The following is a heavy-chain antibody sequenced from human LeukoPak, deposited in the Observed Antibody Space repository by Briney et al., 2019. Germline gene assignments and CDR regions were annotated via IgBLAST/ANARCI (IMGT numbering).Heavy chain of an antibody. CDR1: GFTFSSYS. J-gene: IGHJ6*02. CDR3: ARDRIQLWRYGMDV. Sequence: GGSLRLSCAASGFTFSSYSVNWVRQAPGKGLEWVSYISSSSSTIYYADSVKGRFTISRDNAKNSLYLQMNSLRDEDTAVYYCARDRIQLWRYGMDVWGQGTTVTVSS. D-gene: IGHD5-18*01. CDR2: ISSSSSTI. V-gene: IGHV3-48*02.